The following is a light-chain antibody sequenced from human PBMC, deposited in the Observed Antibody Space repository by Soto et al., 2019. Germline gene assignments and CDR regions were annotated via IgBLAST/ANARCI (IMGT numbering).Light chain of an antibody. Sequence: EIVMTQSPAILSVSPGERATLSCRASQSVSSNLAWYQQKPGQAPRLLIYGPFTRATGIPVRFSASGSGTVFTLTISSLQSEDFAVYYCQQSGSFGPGTKVDIK. CDR2: GPF. J-gene: IGKJ3*01. V-gene: IGKV3-15*01. CDR3: QQSGS. CDR1: QSVSSN.